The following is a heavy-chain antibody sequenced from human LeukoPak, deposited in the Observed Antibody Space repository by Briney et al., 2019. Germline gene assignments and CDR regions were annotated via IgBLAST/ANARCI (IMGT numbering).Heavy chain of an antibody. CDR1: GYTFTGYY. V-gene: IGHV1-2*02. J-gene: IGHJ5*02. CDR3: ARGRNIAVAGTRWFDP. Sequence: ASVKVSCKASGYTFTGYYMHWVRQAPGQGREWMGWINPNSGGTNYAQKFQGRVTMTRDTSISTAYMELSRLRSDDTAVYYCARGRNIAVAGTRWFDPWGQGTLVTVSS. D-gene: IGHD6-19*01. CDR2: INPNSGGT.